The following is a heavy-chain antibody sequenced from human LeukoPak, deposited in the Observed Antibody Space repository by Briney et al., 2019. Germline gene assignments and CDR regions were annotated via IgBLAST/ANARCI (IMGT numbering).Heavy chain of an antibody. CDR3: ARPLRLLYYFDY. Sequence: GGSLRLSCAASGFTFSSYAMSWVRQAPGKGLEWVSAISGSGGSTYYADSVKGRFTISRDNSKNTLYLQMNSLRAGDTAVYYCARPLRLLYYFDYWGQGTLVTVSS. J-gene: IGHJ4*02. CDR1: GFTFSSYA. D-gene: IGHD5-18*01. V-gene: IGHV3-23*01. CDR2: ISGSGGST.